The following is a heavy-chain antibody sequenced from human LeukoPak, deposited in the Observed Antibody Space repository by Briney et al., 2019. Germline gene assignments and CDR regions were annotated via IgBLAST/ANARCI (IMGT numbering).Heavy chain of an antibody. V-gene: IGHV4-30-4*01. D-gene: IGHD3-22*01. CDR1: GGSISSGDYY. CDR2: IYYSGST. Sequence: SETLPLTCTVSGGSISSGDYYWSWIRQPPGKGLEWIGYIYYSGSTYYNPSLKSRVTISVDTSKNQFSLKLSSVTAADTAVYYCARAPIVAGPTDYWGQGTRVTVSS. J-gene: IGHJ4*02. CDR3: ARAPIVAGPTDY.